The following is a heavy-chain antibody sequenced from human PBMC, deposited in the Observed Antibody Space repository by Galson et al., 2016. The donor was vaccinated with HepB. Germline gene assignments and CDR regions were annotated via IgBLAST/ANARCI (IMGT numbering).Heavy chain of an antibody. J-gene: IGHJ4*02. CDR1: GFAFSNYA. V-gene: IGHV3-30-3*01. Sequence: SLRLSCAASGFAFSNYAMHWVRQAPGKGLEWVAVISYDGNKIYYADSVKGRFTLSIDNSQNTLYLQMNSLRAEDTGVYYCARDSCTGDCPYYFDYWGQGTQVTVSS. CDR3: ARDSCTGDCPYYFDY. D-gene: IGHD2-8*02. CDR2: ISYDGNKI.